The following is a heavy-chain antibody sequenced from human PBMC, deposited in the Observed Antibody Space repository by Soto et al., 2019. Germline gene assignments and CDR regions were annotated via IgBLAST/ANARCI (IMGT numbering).Heavy chain of an antibody. Sequence: QVQLQQWGAGLLKPSETLSLTCAVYGGSFSDYYWSWIRQPPGKGLEWSGEISHSGSTNFNPSLKRRVTILIDTSKSQVSLRLSSVTASDTAVYYCARGRKGYSSPCFVDWCQGTLFTVSS. CDR2: ISHSGST. J-gene: IGHJ4*02. CDR1: GGSFSDYY. V-gene: IGHV4-34*01. CDR3: ARGRKGYSSPCFVD. D-gene: IGHD6-13*01.